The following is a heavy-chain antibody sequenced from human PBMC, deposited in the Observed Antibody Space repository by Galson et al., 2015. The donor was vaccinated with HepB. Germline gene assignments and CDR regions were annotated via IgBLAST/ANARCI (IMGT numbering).Heavy chain of an antibody. V-gene: IGHV3-33*01. Sequence: SLRLSCAASGFTFSSYGMHWVRQAPGKGLEWVAVIWYDGSNKYYADSVKGRFTISRDNSKNTLYLQMNSLRAEDTAVYYCARDIPTTYYGMDVWGQGTTVTASS. CDR1: GFTFSSYG. J-gene: IGHJ6*02. D-gene: IGHD1-26*01. CDR2: IWYDGSNK. CDR3: ARDIPTTYYGMDV.